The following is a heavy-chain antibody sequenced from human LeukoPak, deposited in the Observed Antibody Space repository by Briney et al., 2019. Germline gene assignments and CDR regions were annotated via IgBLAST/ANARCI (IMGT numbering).Heavy chain of an antibody. D-gene: IGHD3-10*01. CDR2: IHYSGST. CDR3: ARVEEGYGSGRRENFYYYYMDV. Sequence: SETLSLTCTVSGGSISSYYWSWIRQPPGKGLEWIGYIHYSGSTNYNPSLKSRVTISVDTSKNQFSLKLTSVTAADTAVYYCARVEEGYGSGRRENFYYYYMDVWGKGTTVTISS. CDR1: GGSISSYY. J-gene: IGHJ6*03. V-gene: IGHV4-59*01.